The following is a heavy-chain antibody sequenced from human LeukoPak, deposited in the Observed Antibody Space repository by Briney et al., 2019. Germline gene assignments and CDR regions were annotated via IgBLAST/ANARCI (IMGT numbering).Heavy chain of an antibody. V-gene: IGHV3-23*01. CDR2: ISGSGGST. Sequence: GGTLRLSCAASGFTFSSYGMSWVRQAPGKGLEWVSAISGSGGSTYYADSVKGRFTISRDNSKNTLYLQMDSLTTEDTAVYYCARGSWFGELFYFDDWGQGTLVTVSS. D-gene: IGHD3-10*01. CDR3: ARGSWFGELFYFDD. J-gene: IGHJ4*02. CDR1: GFTFSSYG.